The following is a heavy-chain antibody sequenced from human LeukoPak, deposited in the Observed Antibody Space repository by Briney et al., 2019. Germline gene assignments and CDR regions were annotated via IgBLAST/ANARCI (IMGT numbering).Heavy chain of an antibody. Sequence: SQTLSLTCTVSGGSISSGGYYWSWIRQHPGKGLEWIGYIYYSGSTYYNPSLKSRVTISVDTSKNQFSLKLSSVTAADTAVYYRARVTGSNGYYFDYWGQGTLVTVSS. CDR1: GGSISSGGYY. CDR3: ARVTGSNGYYFDY. CDR2: IYYSGST. D-gene: IGHD3-10*01. V-gene: IGHV4-31*03. J-gene: IGHJ4*02.